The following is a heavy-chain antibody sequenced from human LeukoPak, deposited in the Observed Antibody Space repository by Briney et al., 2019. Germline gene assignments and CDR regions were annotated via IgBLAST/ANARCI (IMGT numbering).Heavy chain of an antibody. Sequence: PSETQSLTCAVYGGSFSAFHWNWIRQSPAKGLEWLGEMKQSGTPRYNPSLQSRVTISVDKSKNLLSLNVRSVTAADTAVYYCASRPFLYGFRTYFDNWAQGTLVTVSS. CDR1: GGSFSAFH. CDR2: MKQSGTP. J-gene: IGHJ4*02. D-gene: IGHD3-10*01. V-gene: IGHV4-34*01. CDR3: ASRPFLYGFRTYFDN.